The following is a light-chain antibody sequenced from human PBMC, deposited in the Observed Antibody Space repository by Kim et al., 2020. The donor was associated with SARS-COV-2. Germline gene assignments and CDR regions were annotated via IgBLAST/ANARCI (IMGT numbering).Light chain of an antibody. CDR1: SSDVGSYNY. V-gene: IGLV2-14*03. Sequence: GQSFTISCTGTSSDVGSYNYVSWYQQHPGKAPKLMIYDVSNRPSGVSNRFSGSKSGKTASLTISGLQPEDEADYYCSSYTTSTTLIFGGGTQLTVL. J-gene: IGLJ2*01. CDR3: SSYTTSTTLI. CDR2: DVS.